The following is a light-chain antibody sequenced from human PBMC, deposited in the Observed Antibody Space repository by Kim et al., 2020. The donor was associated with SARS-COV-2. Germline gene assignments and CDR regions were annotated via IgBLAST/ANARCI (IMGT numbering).Light chain of an antibody. CDR2: GAS. CDR1: QSVSSN. V-gene: IGKV3-15*01. CDR3: QPYNNWPPTYT. J-gene: IGKJ2*01. Sequence: SPGERATHACRASQSVSSNLAWYQQKPGQAPRLLIYGASTRATGIPARFSGSGSGTEFTLTIRSLQSEDFAVYYCQPYNNWPPTYTFGQGTKLEI.